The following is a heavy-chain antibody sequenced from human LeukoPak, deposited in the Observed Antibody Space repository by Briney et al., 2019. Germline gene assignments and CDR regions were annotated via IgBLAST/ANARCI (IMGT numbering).Heavy chain of an antibody. Sequence: GGSLRLSCAASGFTFSSYGMHWVRQAPGKGLEWVGRIKSKTDGGTTDYAAPVKGRFTISRDDSKNTLYLQMNSLKTEDTAVYYCTTDYHCSSTSCYLYWGQGTLVTVSS. CDR1: GFTFSSYG. J-gene: IGHJ4*02. V-gene: IGHV3-15*01. CDR3: TTDYHCSSTSCYLY. CDR2: IKSKTDGGTT. D-gene: IGHD2-2*01.